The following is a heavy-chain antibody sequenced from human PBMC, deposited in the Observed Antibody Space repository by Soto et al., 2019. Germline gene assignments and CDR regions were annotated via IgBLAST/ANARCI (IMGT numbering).Heavy chain of an antibody. V-gene: IGHV3-48*01. CDR2: ISSSSSTI. CDR3: ASLYEYQLLSRRAHFDY. D-gene: IGHD2-2*01. J-gene: IGHJ4*02. Sequence: GGSLRLSCAASGFTFSSYSMNWVRQAPGKGLEWVSYISSSSSTIYYADSVKGRFTISRDNAKNSLYLQMNSLRAEDKAVYYCASLYEYQLLSRRAHFDYWGQGTLVTVSS. CDR1: GFTFSSYS.